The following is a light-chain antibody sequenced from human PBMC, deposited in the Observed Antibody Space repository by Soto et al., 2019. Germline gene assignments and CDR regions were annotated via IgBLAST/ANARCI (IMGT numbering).Light chain of an antibody. V-gene: IGLV2-14*01. CDR3: SSYTTTNTLYV. Sequence: QSVLTQPASVSGSPGQSITISCTGTSSDVGGYNYVSWYQQHPGKAPKLMIYEVFNRPSGVSSRFSGSKSGSTASLTISGLQAEDEADYYCSSYTTTNTLYVFGTGTKLTVL. CDR2: EVF. J-gene: IGLJ1*01. CDR1: SSDVGGYNY.